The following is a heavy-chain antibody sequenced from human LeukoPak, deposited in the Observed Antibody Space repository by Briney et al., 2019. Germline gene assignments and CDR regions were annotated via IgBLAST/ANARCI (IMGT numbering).Heavy chain of an antibody. CDR2: ICYSGST. V-gene: IGHV4-39*07. D-gene: IGHD3-10*01. Sequence: PSETLSLTCTVSGDSISRSNYCWGWIRQPPGKGLDWIGSICYSGSTYYNPSLKSRVTISVDTSKNQFSLKLSSVTAADTAVYYCARDSGSFDYWGQGTLVTVSS. J-gene: IGHJ4*02. CDR3: ARDSGSFDY. CDR1: GDSISRSNYC.